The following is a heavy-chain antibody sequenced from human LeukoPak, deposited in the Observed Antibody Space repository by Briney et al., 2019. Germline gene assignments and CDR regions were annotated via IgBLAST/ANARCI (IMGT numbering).Heavy chain of an antibody. J-gene: IGHJ4*02. V-gene: IGHV3-30*18. CDR1: GFTFSSYS. CDR2: ISFHGSNK. Sequence: GGSLRLSCAASGFTFSSYSMNWVRQAPGKGLEWVAVISFHGSNKYYADSVKGRFTISRDNSKNTLYLQMNSLRAEDTVVYYCAKDRAVGKVVAATGYFDYWGQGTLVTVSS. D-gene: IGHD2-15*01. CDR3: AKDRAVGKVVAATGYFDY.